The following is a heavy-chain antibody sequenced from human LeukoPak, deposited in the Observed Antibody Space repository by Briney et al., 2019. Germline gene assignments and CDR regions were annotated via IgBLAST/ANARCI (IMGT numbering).Heavy chain of an antibody. J-gene: IGHJ5*02. CDR3: ARVVVAATGTWFDP. Sequence: ASVKVSCKASGYTFTGYYMHWVRQAPGQGLESMGWINPNSGGTNYAQKFQGRVTMTRDTSISTAYMELSRLRSDDTAVYYCARVVVAATGTWFDPWGQGTLVTVSS. CDR2: INPNSGGT. D-gene: IGHD2-15*01. V-gene: IGHV1-2*02. CDR1: GYTFTGYY.